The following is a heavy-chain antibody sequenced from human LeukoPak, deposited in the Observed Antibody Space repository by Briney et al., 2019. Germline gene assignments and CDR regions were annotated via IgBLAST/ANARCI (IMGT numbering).Heavy chain of an antibody. CDR3: AFSMVPGSRFDY. CDR2: ISSSSSYI. V-gene: IGHV3-21*04. J-gene: IGHJ4*02. CDR1: GFTFSSYS. D-gene: IGHD3-10*01. Sequence: GGSLRLSCAASGFTFSSYSMNWVRQAPGKGLEWVSSISSSSSYIYYADSVKGRFTISRDNAKNSLYLQMNSLRAEDTAVYYCAFSMVPGSRFDYWGQGTLVTVSS.